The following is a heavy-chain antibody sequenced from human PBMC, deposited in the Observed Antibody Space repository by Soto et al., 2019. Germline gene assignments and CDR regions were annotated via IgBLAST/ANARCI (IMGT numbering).Heavy chain of an antibody. Sequence: EVQLVESGGGLVQPGGSLRLSCAASGFTFSSYWMSWVRQAPGKELEWVANIKQDGSEKYYVDSVKGRFTISRDNAKNSLYLQMNSLRAEDTAVYYCARDSVVQLWFVDYWGQGTLVTVSS. CDR2: IKQDGSEK. D-gene: IGHD5-18*01. J-gene: IGHJ4*02. CDR1: GFTFSSYW. V-gene: IGHV3-7*01. CDR3: ARDSVVQLWFVDY.